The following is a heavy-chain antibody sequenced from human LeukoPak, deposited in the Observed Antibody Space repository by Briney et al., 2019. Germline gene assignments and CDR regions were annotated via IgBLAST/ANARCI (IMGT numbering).Heavy chain of an antibody. V-gene: IGHV3-48*03. D-gene: IGHD2-2*01. Sequence: GGSLRLSCAASGFTFSSYEMNWVRQAPGKGLEWVSYISSSGKIIYYADSVKGRFTISRDNAKKSLYLQLSSLRAEDTGVYYCARDTCAGSSCYLFDSWGQGTLVTVSS. CDR3: ARDTCAGSSCYLFDS. CDR1: GFTFSSYE. CDR2: ISSSGKII. J-gene: IGHJ4*02.